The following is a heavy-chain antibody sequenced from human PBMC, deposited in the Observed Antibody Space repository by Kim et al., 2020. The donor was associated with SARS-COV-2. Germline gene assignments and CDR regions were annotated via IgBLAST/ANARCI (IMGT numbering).Heavy chain of an antibody. CDR1: GGSFSGYY. Sequence: SETLSLTCAVYGGSFSGYYWSWIRQPPGKGLEWIGEINHSGSTNYNPSLKSRVTISVDTSKNQFSLKLSSVTAADTAVYYCARAKGYSYGIRPYAFDIWGQGTMVTVSS. CDR3: ARAKGYSYGIRPYAFDI. V-gene: IGHV4-34*01. D-gene: IGHD5-18*01. CDR2: INHSGST. J-gene: IGHJ3*02.